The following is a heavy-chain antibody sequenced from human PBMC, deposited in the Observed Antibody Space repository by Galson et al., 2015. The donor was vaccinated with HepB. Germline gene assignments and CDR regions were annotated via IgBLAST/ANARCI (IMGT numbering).Heavy chain of an antibody. CDR2: ISYDGSDT. J-gene: IGHJ5*02. CDR1: GFTFSSYG. Sequence: SLRLSCAASGFTFSSYGMHWVRQAPGKGLEWVAFISYDGSDTHYGDSVKGRFTISRDNSKNTLYLQMTSLRAEDTAVYYCAKGLYCIGGVCYSDANYFDPWGLGTLVLVSS. D-gene: IGHD2-8*02. CDR3: AKGLYCIGGVCYSDANYFDP. V-gene: IGHV3-30*18.